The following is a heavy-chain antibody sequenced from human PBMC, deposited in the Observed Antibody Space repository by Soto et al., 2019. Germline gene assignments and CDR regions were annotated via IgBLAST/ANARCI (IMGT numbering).Heavy chain of an antibody. CDR3: ARDSRQWLVKVQFDY. D-gene: IGHD6-19*01. V-gene: IGHV1-18*01. J-gene: IGHJ4*02. CDR2: ISAYNGNT. CDR1: GYTFTSYG. Sequence: EASVKVSCKASGYTFTSYGISWVRQAPGQGLEWMGWISAYNGNTNYAQKLQGRVTMTTDTSTSTAYMELRSLRSDDTAVYYCARDSRQWLVKVQFDYWGQGTLVTVSS.